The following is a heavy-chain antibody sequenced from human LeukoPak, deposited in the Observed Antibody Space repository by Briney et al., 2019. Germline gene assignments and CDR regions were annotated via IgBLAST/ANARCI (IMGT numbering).Heavy chain of an antibody. CDR1: GGSISSYY. Sequence: SETLSLTCTVSGGSISSYYWSWIRQPPGKGLEWIGYIYYSGSTNYNPSLKSRVTISVDTSKNQFSLELGSVTAADTAVYYCTRKQWLAPFDYWGQGTLVTVSS. CDR3: TRKQWLAPFDY. V-gene: IGHV4-59*08. J-gene: IGHJ4*02. CDR2: IYYSGST. D-gene: IGHD6-19*01.